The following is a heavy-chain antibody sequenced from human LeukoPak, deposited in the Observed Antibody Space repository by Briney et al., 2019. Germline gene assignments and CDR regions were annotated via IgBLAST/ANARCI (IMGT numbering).Heavy chain of an antibody. Sequence: SETLSLTCAVSGYSISSGYYWGWIRQPPGEGLEWIGSIYHSGSTYYNPSLKSRVTISVDTSKNQFSLKLSSVTAADTAVYYCARHVYYGSGKFDPWGQGTLVTVSS. V-gene: IGHV4-38-2*01. CDR1: GYSISSGYY. CDR3: ARHVYYGSGKFDP. CDR2: IYHSGST. D-gene: IGHD3-10*01. J-gene: IGHJ5*02.